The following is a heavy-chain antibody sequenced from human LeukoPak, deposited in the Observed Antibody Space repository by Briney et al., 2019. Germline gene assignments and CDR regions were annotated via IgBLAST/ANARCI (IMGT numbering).Heavy chain of an antibody. CDR1: GGSISSGGYY. CDR2: IYHSGST. CDR3: ARVGGIAAADPYYFDY. D-gene: IGHD6-13*01. Sequence: SETLSLTCTVSGGSISSGGYYWSWIRQPSGKGLEWIGYIYHSGSTYYNPSLKSRVTISVDRSKNQFSLKLSSVTAADTAVYYCARVGGIAAADPYYFDYWGQGTLVTVSS. J-gene: IGHJ4*02. V-gene: IGHV4-30-2*01.